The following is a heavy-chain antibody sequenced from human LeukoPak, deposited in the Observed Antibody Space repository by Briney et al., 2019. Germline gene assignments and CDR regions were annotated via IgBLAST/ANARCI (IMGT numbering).Heavy chain of an antibody. J-gene: IGHJ6*03. CDR3: ARSLSSGWGSYYYYYYMDV. V-gene: IGHV4-34*01. CDR1: GGSFSGYY. D-gene: IGHD6-19*01. CDR2: INHSGST. Sequence: SETLSLTCAVYGGSFSGYYWSWIRQPPGKGLEWIGEINHSGSTNYNPSLKSRVTISVDTSKNQFSLKLSSVTAADTAVYYCARSLSSGWGSYYYYYYMDVWGKGTTVTVSS.